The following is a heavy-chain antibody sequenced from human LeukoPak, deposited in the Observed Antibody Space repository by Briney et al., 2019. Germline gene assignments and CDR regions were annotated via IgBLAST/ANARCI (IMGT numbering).Heavy chain of an antibody. Sequence: TSETLSLTCTVSGGSISSYYWSWIRQPPGKGLEWIGYIYYSGSTNYIPSLKSRVTISVDTSKNQFSLKLSSVTAADTAVYYCARGGAVTTFFGSWKYFDYWGQGTLVTVSS. CDR2: IYYSGST. V-gene: IGHV4-59*12. D-gene: IGHD4-17*01. CDR1: GGSISSYY. CDR3: ARGGAVTTFFGSWKYFDY. J-gene: IGHJ4*02.